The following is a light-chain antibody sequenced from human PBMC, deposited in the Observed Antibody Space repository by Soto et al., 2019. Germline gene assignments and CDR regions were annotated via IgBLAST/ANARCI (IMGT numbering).Light chain of an antibody. CDR3: QQYGSSPFT. V-gene: IGKV3-20*01. CDR1: QTVSSNN. CDR2: GAS. Sequence: DIVLTQSPGTLSLSPGERATLSCRASQTVSSNNLAWYQQNRGQAPRLLIYGASSRAAAIPDRFRGSGSGTDFTLIISSLAPEDFAVYYCQQYGSSPFTFGPGTAVDIK. J-gene: IGKJ3*01.